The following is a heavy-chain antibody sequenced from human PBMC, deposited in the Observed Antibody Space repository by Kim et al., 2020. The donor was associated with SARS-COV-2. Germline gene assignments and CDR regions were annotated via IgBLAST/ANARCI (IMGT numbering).Heavy chain of an antibody. D-gene: IGHD3-22*01. CDR2: VFDSGST. CDR3: AGGKYYYDGSGYPRFWYFDL. CDR1: GGSISYHF. J-gene: IGHJ2*01. Sequence: SETLSLTCTVSGGSISYHFWTWIRQPPGKGLEWIGYVFDSGSTNYNPSLKSRVTISLRTSNKQFSQQLISVTAAATAVYYCAGGKYYYDGSGYPRFWYFDLWGRGTLVTVSS. V-gene: IGHV4-59*11.